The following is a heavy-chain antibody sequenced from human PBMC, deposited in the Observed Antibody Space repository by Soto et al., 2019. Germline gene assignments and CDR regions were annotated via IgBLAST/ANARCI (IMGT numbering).Heavy chain of an antibody. J-gene: IGHJ4*02. CDR3: ARGLNGYLYYFDY. Sequence: ASVNVSCKASGYTFTSYAMHWVRQAPGQRLEWMGWINAGNGNTKYSQKFQGRVTITRDTSASTDYMELSSLRSEDTAVYYCARGLNGYLYYFDYWGQGTLVTVSS. CDR1: GYTFTSYA. V-gene: IGHV1-3*01. CDR2: INAGNGNT. D-gene: IGHD5-18*01.